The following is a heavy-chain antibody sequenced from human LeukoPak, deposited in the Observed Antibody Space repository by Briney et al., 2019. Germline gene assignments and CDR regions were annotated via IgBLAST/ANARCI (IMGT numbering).Heavy chain of an antibody. Sequence: PSATLSLTCSVSGGSFSGYYWTWIRQIPGKGLEWIGEINHSGSTTYNPSLKSRVTISVDRSKNQFSLKLSSVTAADTAVYYCARDATRAENAFDIWGQGTMVTVSS. V-gene: IGHV4-34*01. J-gene: IGHJ3*02. CDR1: GGSFSGYY. CDR3: ARDATRAENAFDI. CDR2: INHSGST. D-gene: IGHD1-1*01.